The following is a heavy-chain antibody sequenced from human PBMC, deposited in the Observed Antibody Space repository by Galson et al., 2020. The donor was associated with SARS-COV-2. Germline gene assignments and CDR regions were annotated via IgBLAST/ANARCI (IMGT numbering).Heavy chain of an antibody. CDR1: GFTFDDYA. CDR2: ISWNSGSI. V-gene: IGHV3-9*01. Sequence: SLKISCAASGFTFDDYAMHWVRQAPGKGLEWVSGISWNSGSIGYADSVKGRFTISRDNAKNSLYLQMNSLRAEDTALYYCAKQGYDILTGYYYYYYGMDVWGQGTTVTVSS. CDR3: AKQGYDILTGYYYYYYGMDV. J-gene: IGHJ6*02. D-gene: IGHD3-9*01.